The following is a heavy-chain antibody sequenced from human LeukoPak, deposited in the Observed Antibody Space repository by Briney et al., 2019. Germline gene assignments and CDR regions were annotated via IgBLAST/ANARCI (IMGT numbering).Heavy chain of an antibody. D-gene: IGHD6-19*01. V-gene: IGHV5-10-1*01. Sequence: GEPLRISCKGSGYSFTTYWISWVRQMPGKGLEWMGRIDPSDSYPNYSPSFQGHVTIPAAKSISPAFLQWSSLKASDTAMYSCASPIAVDDAFDIWGQGTMVTVSS. CDR3: ASPIAVDDAFDI. CDR2: IDPSDSYP. J-gene: IGHJ3*02. CDR1: GYSFTTYW.